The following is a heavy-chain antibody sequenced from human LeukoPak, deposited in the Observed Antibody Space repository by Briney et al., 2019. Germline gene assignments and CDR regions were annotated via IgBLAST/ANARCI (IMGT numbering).Heavy chain of an antibody. CDR2: INTNTGNP. CDR1: GYTFTGYY. D-gene: IGHD3-16*02. Sequence: ASVKVSCKASGYTFTGYYMHWVRQAPGQGLEWMGWINTNTGNPTYAQGFTGRFVFSLDTSVSTAYLQISSLKAEDTAVYYCARAGTSTFGGVIVTPLDYWGQGTLVTVSS. J-gene: IGHJ4*02. CDR3: ARAGTSTFGGVIVTPLDY. V-gene: IGHV7-4-1*02.